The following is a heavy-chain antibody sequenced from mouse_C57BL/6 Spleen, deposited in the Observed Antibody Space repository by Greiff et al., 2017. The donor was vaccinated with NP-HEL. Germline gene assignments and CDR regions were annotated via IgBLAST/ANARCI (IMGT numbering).Heavy chain of an antibody. J-gene: IGHJ3*01. CDR1: GYTFTDYN. CDR2: INPNNGGT. CDR3: ARGSTTARHFVAY. V-gene: IGHV1-22*01. D-gene: IGHD1-2*01. Sequence: EVQLQQSGPELVKPGASVKMSCKASGYTFTDYNMHWVKQSHGKSLEWIGYINPNNGGTSYNQKFKGKATLTVNKSSSTAEMELRRLTSEDSSVYYCARGSTTARHFVAYWGQGTLVTVSA.